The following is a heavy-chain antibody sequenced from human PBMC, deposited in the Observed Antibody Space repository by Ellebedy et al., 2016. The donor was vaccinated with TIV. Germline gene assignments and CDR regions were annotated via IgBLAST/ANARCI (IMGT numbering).Heavy chain of an antibody. CDR3: ARQGCSSTSCYPLPGY. D-gene: IGHD2-2*01. V-gene: IGHV4-39*01. CDR2: IYYSGST. Sequence: GSLRLXXTVSGGSISSGSYYWGWIRQPPGKGLEWIGSIYYSGSTYYNPSLKSRVTISVDTSKNQFSLKLSSVTAADTAVYYCARQGCSSTSCYPLPGYWGQGTLVTVSS. CDR1: GGSISSGSYY. J-gene: IGHJ4*02.